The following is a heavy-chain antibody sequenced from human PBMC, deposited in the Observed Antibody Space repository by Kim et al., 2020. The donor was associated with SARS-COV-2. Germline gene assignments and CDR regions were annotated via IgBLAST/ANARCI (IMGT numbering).Heavy chain of an antibody. Sequence: SETLSLTCTVSGGSISSYYWSWIRQPPGKGLDWIGYIYYSGSTNYNPSLKSRVTISVDTSKNQFSLKLSSVTAADTAVYYCARDTPHLFSYYGMDVWGQGTTVTVSS. J-gene: IGHJ6*02. V-gene: IGHV4-59*13. CDR1: GGSISSYY. CDR3: ARDTPHLFSYYGMDV. CDR2: IYYSGST.